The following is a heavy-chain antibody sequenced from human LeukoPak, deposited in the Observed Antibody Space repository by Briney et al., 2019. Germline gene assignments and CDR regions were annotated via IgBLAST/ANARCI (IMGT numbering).Heavy chain of an antibody. CDR1: GFTFSSFG. Sequence: GGSLRLSCEASGFTFSSFGMHWVRQAPGKGLEWVAVISYDGSNKYYAASVKGRFTISRDNSKNTLYLQMNSLRAEDTAVYYCAKDRLPWYSSYFGMDVWGQGTTVTVSS. CDR2: ISYDGSNK. V-gene: IGHV3-30*18. D-gene: IGHD6-13*01. CDR3: AKDRLPWYSSYFGMDV. J-gene: IGHJ6*02.